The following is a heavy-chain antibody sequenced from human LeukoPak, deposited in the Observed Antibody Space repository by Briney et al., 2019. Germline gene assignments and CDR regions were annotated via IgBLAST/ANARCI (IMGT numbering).Heavy chain of an antibody. CDR3: ARAGRIQLWSPFDY. V-gene: IGHV3-64*01. CDR1: GFTFSSYA. CDR2: ISSNGGST. J-gene: IGHJ4*02. D-gene: IGHD5-18*01. Sequence: GSLRLSCAASGFTFSSYAMHWVRQAPGKGLEYVSAISSNGGSTYYANSEKGRFTISRDNSKNTLYLQMGSLRAEDMAVYYCARAGRIQLWSPFDYWGQGTLVTVSS.